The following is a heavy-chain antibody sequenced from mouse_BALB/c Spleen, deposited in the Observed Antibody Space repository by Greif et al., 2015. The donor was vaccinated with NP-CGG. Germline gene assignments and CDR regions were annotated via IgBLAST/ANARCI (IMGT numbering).Heavy chain of an antibody. V-gene: IGHV2-9*02. CDR1: GFSLTSYG. CDR3: ARDRYDPWFAY. CDR2: IWAGGSS. J-gene: IGHJ3*01. Sequence: VKLMESGPGLVAPSQSLSITCTVSGFSLTSYGVHWVRQPPGKGLEWLGVIWAGGSSNYNSALMSRLSISKDNSKSQVFLKMNSLQTDDTAMYYCARDRYDPWFAYWGQGTLVTVSA. D-gene: IGHD2-14*01.